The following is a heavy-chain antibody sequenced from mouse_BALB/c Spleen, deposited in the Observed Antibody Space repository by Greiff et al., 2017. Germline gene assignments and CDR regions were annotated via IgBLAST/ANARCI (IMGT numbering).Heavy chain of an antibody. V-gene: IGHV5-6-5*01. D-gene: IGHD2-1*01. CDR2: ISSGGST. Sequence: EVKVVESGGGLVKPGGSLKLSCAASGFTFSSYAMSWVRQTPEKRLEWVASISSGGSTYYPDSVKGRFTISRDNARNILYLQMSSLRSEDTAMYYCARGGFYGNFYAMDYWGQGTSVTVSS. J-gene: IGHJ4*01. CDR3: ARGGFYGNFYAMDY. CDR1: GFTFSSYA.